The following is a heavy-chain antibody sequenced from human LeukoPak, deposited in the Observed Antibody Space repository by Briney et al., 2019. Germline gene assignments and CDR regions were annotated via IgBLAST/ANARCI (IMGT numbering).Heavy chain of an antibody. CDR2: IYYSGST. CDR1: GGSISSYY. J-gene: IGHJ6*03. D-gene: IGHD2/OR15-2a*01. CDR3: ARIRGISLDYMDV. V-gene: IGHV4-59*01. Sequence: SETLSLTCTVSGGSISSYYWSRIRQPPGKGLEWIGYIYYSGSTNYNPSLKSRVTISVDTSKNQFSLKLSSVTAADTAVYYCARIRGISLDYMDVWGKGTTVTVSS.